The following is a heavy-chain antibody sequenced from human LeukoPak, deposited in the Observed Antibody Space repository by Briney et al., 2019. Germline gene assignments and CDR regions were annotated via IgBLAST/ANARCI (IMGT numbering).Heavy chain of an antibody. Sequence: GGSLRLSCAASGFTFSSYWMSWVRQAPGKGLEWVANIKQDGSEKYYVDSVKGRFTISRDNAKNSLYLQMNSLRAEDTAVYYCARAARGYSGYDHESSFDYWGQGTLVTVSS. CDR2: IKQDGSEK. V-gene: IGHV3-7*01. D-gene: IGHD5-12*01. CDR1: GFTFSSYW. CDR3: ARAARGYSGYDHESSFDY. J-gene: IGHJ4*02.